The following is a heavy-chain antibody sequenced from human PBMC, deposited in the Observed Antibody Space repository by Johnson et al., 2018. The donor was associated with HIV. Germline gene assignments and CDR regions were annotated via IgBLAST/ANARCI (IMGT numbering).Heavy chain of an antibody. CDR2: IYYDGTNK. Sequence: QVQLVESGGGVVQPGRSLRLSCAASGFTFSSYAMHWVRQAPGKGLEWVAIIYYDGTNKYYADSVKGRFTISRDNSKNTLYLQMNSLRAEDTAVYYCARVGDSSSSLGAFDIWGQGTMVTVSS. CDR1: GFTFSSYA. V-gene: IGHV3-30-3*01. CDR3: ARVGDSSSSLGAFDI. D-gene: IGHD6-6*01. J-gene: IGHJ3*02.